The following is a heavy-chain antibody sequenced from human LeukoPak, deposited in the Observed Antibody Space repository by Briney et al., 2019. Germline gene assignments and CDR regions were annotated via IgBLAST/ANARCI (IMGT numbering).Heavy chain of an antibody. CDR3: ARQGSSWSSDAFDI. J-gene: IGHJ3*02. CDR2: IYYSGST. Sequence: KTSETLSLTCTVSGGSISNSSYYWGWIRQPPGKGPEWIGSIYYSGSTYYNPSLKSRVTISVDTSKNQFSLKLSSVTAADTAVYYCARQGSSWSSDAFDIWGQGTLVTVSS. V-gene: IGHV4-39*01. D-gene: IGHD6-13*01. CDR1: GGSISNSSYY.